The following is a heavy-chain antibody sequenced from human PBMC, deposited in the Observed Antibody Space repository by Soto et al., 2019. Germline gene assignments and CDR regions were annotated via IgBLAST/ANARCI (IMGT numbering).Heavy chain of an antibody. V-gene: IGHV1-18*01. CDR1: GYTFSDYG. J-gene: IGHJ4*02. Sequence: ASVKVSCKASGYTFSDYGVSWVRQAPGQGLEWMGWISPENGDTNYAQKFRGRVTMTADTVTSTVYLDLRSLKSDDTAVYYCARERSDLPPDHWGQGTQVTVSS. CDR2: ISPENGDT. CDR3: ARERSDLPPDH. D-gene: IGHD1-26*01.